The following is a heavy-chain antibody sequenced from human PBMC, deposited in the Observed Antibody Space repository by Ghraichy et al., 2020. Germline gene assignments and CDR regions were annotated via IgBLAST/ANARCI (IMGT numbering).Heavy chain of an antibody. V-gene: IGHV4-34*01. CDR3: ATSQLRYFDWLSRVEYFQH. CDR1: GGSFSGYY. J-gene: IGHJ1*01. CDR2: INHSGST. D-gene: IGHD3-9*01. Sequence: ESLNISCAVYGGSFSGYYWSWIRQPPGKGLEWIGEINHSGSTNYNPSLKSRVTISVDTSKNQFSLKLSPVTAADTAVYYCATSQLRYFDWLSRVEYFQHWGQGTLVTVSS.